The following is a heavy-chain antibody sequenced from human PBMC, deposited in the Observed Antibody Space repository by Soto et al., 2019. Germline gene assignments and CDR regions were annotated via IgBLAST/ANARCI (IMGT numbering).Heavy chain of an antibody. CDR3: ERPTSAYPNDAFDI. D-gene: IGHD3-22*01. V-gene: IGHV5-51*01. CDR1: GYSFTSYW. CDR2: IYPGDSDT. J-gene: IGHJ3*02. Sequence: GESLKISCKGSGYSFTSYWIGWVRQMPGKGLEWMGIIYPGDSDTRYSPSLQGQVTISADKSIRTASLQWSSLNASHTAMYFCERPTSAYPNDAFDIWGLGTMVTVSS.